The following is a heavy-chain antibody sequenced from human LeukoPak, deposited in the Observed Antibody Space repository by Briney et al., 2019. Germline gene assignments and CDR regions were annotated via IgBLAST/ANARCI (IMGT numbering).Heavy chain of an antibody. J-gene: IGHJ6*03. CDR2: IIPIFGTA. CDR3: ARGGGDYGGNSYYYMDV. D-gene: IGHD4-23*01. V-gene: IGHV1-69*05. CDR1: GGTFSSYA. Sequence: SVKVSCKASGGTFSSYAISWVRQAPGQGLEWMGGIIPIFGTANYAQKFQGRVTITTDESTSTAYMELSSLRSEDTAVYYCARGGGDYGGNSYYYMDVWGKGPRSPSP.